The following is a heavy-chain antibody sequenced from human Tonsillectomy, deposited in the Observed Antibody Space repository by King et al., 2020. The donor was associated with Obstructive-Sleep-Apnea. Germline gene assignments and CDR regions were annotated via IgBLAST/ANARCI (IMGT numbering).Heavy chain of an antibody. J-gene: IGHJ4*02. V-gene: IGHV3-9*01. Sequence: VQLVESGGGLAQPGRSLRLSCAATGFNFDDYAMCWVRQAPGKGLEWVSGISWDSCSFSYAGSVKGRFTISRDNPKNSLYLQMNSQRAEDTACYYCAKCIHAQWKLLNVDYWGQGTLVTVSS. CDR3: AKCIHAQWKLLNVDY. CDR1: GFNFDDYA. D-gene: IGHD1-26*01. CDR2: ISWDSCSF.